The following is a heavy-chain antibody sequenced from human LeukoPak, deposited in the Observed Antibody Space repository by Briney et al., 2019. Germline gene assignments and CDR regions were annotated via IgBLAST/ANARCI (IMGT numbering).Heavy chain of an antibody. V-gene: IGHV3-30*02. CDR1: GFTFSSYG. Sequence: GGSLRLSCAASGFTFSSYGMHWVRQAPGKGLEWVAFIRYDGSNKYYADSVKGRFTISRDNSKNTLYLQMNSLRAEDTAVYYCARGPPPDFNYRGSTLYYFDYWGQGTLVTVSS. J-gene: IGHJ4*02. D-gene: IGHD1-7*01. CDR2: IRYDGSNK. CDR3: ARGPPPDFNYRGSTLYYFDY.